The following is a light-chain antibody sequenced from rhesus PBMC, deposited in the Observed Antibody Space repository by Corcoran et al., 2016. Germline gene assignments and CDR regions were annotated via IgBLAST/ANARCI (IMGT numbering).Light chain of an antibody. CDR1: QGISTY. Sequence: DIQMTQSPSSVSASVGDRVTITCRASQGISTYLAWYQQRPGKAPKLLIYFATTLQIGVPSRFSGSGSGTEFTLTISSLQPEDFATDYCLQYNNLPFTFGPGTKLDV. CDR3: LQYNNLPFT. J-gene: IGKJ3*01. V-gene: IGKV1-25*02. CDR2: FAT.